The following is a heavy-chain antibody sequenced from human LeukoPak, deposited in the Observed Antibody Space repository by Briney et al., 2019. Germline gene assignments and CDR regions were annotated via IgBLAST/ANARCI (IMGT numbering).Heavy chain of an antibody. D-gene: IGHD3-22*01. Sequence: PGGSLRLSCAASGFTFSSYGMHWVRQAPGKGLEWVAFIRYDGSNKYYADSVKGRFTISRDNSKNTLYLQMNSLRAEDTAVYYCAREGGITMTEFDPWGQGTLVTVSS. CDR2: IRYDGSNK. V-gene: IGHV3-30*02. CDR3: AREGGITMTEFDP. CDR1: GFTFSSYG. J-gene: IGHJ5*02.